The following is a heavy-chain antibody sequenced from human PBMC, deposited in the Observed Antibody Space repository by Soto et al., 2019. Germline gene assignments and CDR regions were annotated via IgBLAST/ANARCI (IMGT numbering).Heavy chain of an antibody. J-gene: IGHJ6*02. CDR3: ARGSGNYYYGMDV. D-gene: IGHD1-26*01. V-gene: IGHV4-61*01. CDR2: IYYSGST. Sequence: SETLSLTCTVSGGSVSSGSYYWSWIRQPPGKGLEWIGYIYYSGSTNYNPSLKSRVTISVDTSKNQFSLKLSSVTAADTAVYYCARGSGNYYYGMDVWGQGTTVTVSS. CDR1: GGSVSSGSYY.